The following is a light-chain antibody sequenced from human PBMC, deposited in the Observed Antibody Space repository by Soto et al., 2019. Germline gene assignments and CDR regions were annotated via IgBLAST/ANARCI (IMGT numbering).Light chain of an antibody. V-gene: IGLV3-21*04. Sequence: YELTQPPSVSVAPGETARIACGGNNIGSESVHWYQQKPGQAPVLIIYYDSARPSGIPERFSGSNSGNTATLIISRVEAGDEADYYCQVWDGSSDQQVFGGGTKVTVL. CDR2: YDS. J-gene: IGLJ3*02. CDR1: NIGSES. CDR3: QVWDGSSDQQV.